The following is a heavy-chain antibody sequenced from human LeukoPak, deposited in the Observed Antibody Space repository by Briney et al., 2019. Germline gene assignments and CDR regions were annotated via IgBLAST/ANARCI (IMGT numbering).Heavy chain of an antibody. Sequence: GGSLRLSCAASGFTFSSYGMHWVRQAPGKGLEWVGRIASKTDGGTTDYAAPVKGRFTISRDDSKNTLFLQMNSLKTEDTAVYYCTTGIRGDCGQGTLVTVSS. CDR1: GFTFSSYG. J-gene: IGHJ4*02. CDR2: IASKTDGGTT. V-gene: IGHV3-15*04. CDR3: TTGIRGD.